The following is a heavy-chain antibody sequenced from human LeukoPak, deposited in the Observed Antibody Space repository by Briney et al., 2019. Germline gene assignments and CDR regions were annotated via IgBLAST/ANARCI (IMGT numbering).Heavy chain of an antibody. V-gene: IGHV1-18*01. CDR3: ARGPYGSGSYYKFDC. D-gene: IGHD3-10*01. CDR1: GSTFTSYG. J-gene: IGHJ4*02. Sequence: GASVKVSCKASGSTFTSYGISWVRQAPGQGLEWMGWISAYNGNTNYAQKLQGRVTMTTDTSTSTAYMELRSLRSDDTAVYYCARGPYGSGSYYKFDCWGQGTLVTVSS. CDR2: ISAYNGNT.